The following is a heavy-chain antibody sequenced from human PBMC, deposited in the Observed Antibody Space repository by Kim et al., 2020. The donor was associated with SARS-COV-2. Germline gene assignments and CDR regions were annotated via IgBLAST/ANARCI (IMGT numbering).Heavy chain of an antibody. V-gene: IGHV1-8*01. J-gene: IGHJ4*01. D-gene: IGHD3-9*01. Sequence: ASVKVSCKASGYTFSTYDINWVRQASGQGLEWIGWMNPNNGNTGSAQNFQGRITLTGSTSISTAYMELSSLRSEDTAVYYCARNWGDVLSGSTYYFYSWG. CDR1: GYTFSTYD. CDR2: MNPNNGNT. CDR3: ARNWGDVLSGSTYYFYS.